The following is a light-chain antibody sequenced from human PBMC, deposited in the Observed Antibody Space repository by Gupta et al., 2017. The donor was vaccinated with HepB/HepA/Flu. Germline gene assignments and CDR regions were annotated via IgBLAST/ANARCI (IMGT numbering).Light chain of an antibody. V-gene: IGKV1-39*01. CDR1: QSSSDY. CDR3: KQSYRAPPFT. CDR2: SAS. J-gene: IGKJ3*01. Sequence: DIQLTPAPSLLSASVGDRATITCQVSQSSSDYLNWYQQKQGQATKLLIYSASSLQSGVAPRFSGGGSGTDFTLTISGMQPEDFGTYYCKQSYRAPPFTFGPGTKVEIK.